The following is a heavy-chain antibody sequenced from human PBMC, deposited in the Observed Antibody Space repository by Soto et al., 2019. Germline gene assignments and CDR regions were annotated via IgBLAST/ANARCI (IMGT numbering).Heavy chain of an antibody. CDR3: AKVAASSWHVDWFAP. J-gene: IGHJ5*02. Sequence: GGSLRLSCKASGFDFRGTGMHWVRQAPGKGLEWVAVISYDENTKDYGDSVKGRFTVSRDNSNNTLYLQMHSLTSDDTAVYYCAKVAASSWHVDWFAPWGQGTLVTVSS. D-gene: IGHD6-13*01. CDR1: GFDFRGTG. CDR2: ISYDENTK. V-gene: IGHV3-30*18.